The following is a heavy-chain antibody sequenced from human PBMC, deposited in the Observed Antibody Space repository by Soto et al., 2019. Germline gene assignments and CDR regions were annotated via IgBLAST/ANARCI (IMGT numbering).Heavy chain of an antibody. CDR1: GYSFTSYG. CDR3: GRCRTDSYAMDV. D-gene: IGHD2-8*02. CDR2: ISSYNGRT. Sequence: QVHLVQSGTEVEKPGASVKVSCKASGYSFTSYGIAWVRQVPGQGPEWMGWISSYNGRTNYAQNVKGRVVMTTDISTNTVYLGLRSLRSDDTAIYYCGRCRTDSYAMDVWGQGTTVTVSS. V-gene: IGHV1-18*01. J-gene: IGHJ6*02.